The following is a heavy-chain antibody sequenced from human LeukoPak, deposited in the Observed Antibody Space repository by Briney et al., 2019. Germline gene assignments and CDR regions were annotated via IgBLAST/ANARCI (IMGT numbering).Heavy chain of an antibody. V-gene: IGHV4-4*02. CDR1: GGSISSSNW. Sequence: PSETLSLTCAVSGGSISSSNWWSWVRQPPGKGLEWIGEIYHSGSTNYNPSLKSRVTISVDKSKNQFSLKLSSVTAADTAVYYCARQPHRGYYDSSGPWFDPWGQGTLVTVSS. CDR3: ARQPHRGYYDSSGPWFDP. J-gene: IGHJ5*02. D-gene: IGHD3-22*01. CDR2: IYHSGST.